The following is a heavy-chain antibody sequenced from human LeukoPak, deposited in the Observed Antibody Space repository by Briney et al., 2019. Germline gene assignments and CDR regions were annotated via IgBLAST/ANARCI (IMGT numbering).Heavy chain of an antibody. D-gene: IGHD4-11*01. J-gene: IGHJ4*02. CDR1: GFTFSDYA. CDR3: AKEYNDYSNYFDY. Sequence: GGSLRLSCTASGFTFSDYAMNWVRQFPGKELEWVSSIVGSGRDTYTADSVKGRFTISRDNSKNTLYLQMNSLRAEDTAVYYCAKEYNDYSNYFDYWGQGTLVTVSS. V-gene: IGHV3-23*01. CDR2: IVGSGRDT.